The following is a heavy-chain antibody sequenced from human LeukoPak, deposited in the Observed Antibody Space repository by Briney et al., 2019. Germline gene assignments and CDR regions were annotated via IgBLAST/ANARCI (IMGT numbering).Heavy chain of an antibody. Sequence: PGGSLRLSCVASGFTFSDYSMHWVRQAPGKGLEYVSAISTNGGSTYYANSVKGRFTISRDNSKKTLNLQMGSLRAEDMAVYYCARVGLMSAFDIWGQGRMVTVSS. J-gene: IGHJ3*02. CDR1: GFTFSDYS. CDR3: ARVGLMSAFDI. V-gene: IGHV3-64*01. CDR2: ISTNGGST. D-gene: IGHD2-8*01.